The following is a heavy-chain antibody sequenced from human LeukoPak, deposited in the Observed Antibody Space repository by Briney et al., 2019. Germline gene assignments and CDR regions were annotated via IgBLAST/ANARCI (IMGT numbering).Heavy chain of an antibody. CDR1: GGSISSGDYY. CDR2: IYYSGST. V-gene: IGHV4-30-4*01. CDR3: ARAPLVSGWFDP. Sequence: PSETLSLTCTVSGGSISSGDYYWSWIRQPPGKGLEWIGYIYYSGSTYYNPSLKSRVTISVDTSKNQFSLKLSSVTVADTAVYYCARAPLVSGWFDPWGQGTLVTVSS. J-gene: IGHJ5*02. D-gene: IGHD2-2*01.